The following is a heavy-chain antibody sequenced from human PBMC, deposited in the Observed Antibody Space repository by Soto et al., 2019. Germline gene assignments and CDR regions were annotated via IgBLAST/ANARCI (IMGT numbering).Heavy chain of an antibody. CDR1: GGSISSYY. CDR3: ARVPVGYCSGGSCYEVKWFDP. Sequence: QVQLQESGPGLVKPSETLSLTCTVSGGSISSYYWSWIRQPPGKGLEWIGYIYYSGSTNYNPSLKSRVTISVDTSKTQFSLKLSSVTAADTAVYYCARVPVGYCSGGSCYEVKWFDPWGQGTLVTVSS. CDR2: IYYSGST. V-gene: IGHV4-59*01. D-gene: IGHD2-15*01. J-gene: IGHJ5*02.